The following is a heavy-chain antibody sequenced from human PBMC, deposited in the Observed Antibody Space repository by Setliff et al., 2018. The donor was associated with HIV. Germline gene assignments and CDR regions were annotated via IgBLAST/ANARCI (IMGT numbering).Heavy chain of an antibody. Sequence: PGESLKISCQASGYSFTTYWIGWVRQMPGKGLEWMGIIYPGVYPGDSNPRYSPSFQGQVTISADRPCSTAYLQWSSLKASDTAMYYCVIHNRDDYNFWSSHYGTFWHLDQWGHGTLVTGSS. V-gene: IGHV5-51*01. D-gene: IGHD3-3*01. J-gene: IGHJ1*01. CDR2: IYPGVYPGDSNP. CDR3: VIHNRDDYNFWSSHYGTFWHLDQ. CDR1: GYSFTTYW.